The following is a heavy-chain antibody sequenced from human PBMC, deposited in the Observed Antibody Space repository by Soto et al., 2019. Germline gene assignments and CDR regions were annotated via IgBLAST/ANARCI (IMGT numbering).Heavy chain of an antibody. CDR3: ARSYYYGSGSNEWFDP. Sequence: PSETLSLTCTVSGGSISSGDYYWSWIRQPPGKGLEWIGYIYYSGSTYYNPSLKSRVTISVDTSKNQFSLKLSSVTAADTAVYYCARSYYYGSGSNEWFDPWGQGTLVTVSS. CDR2: IYYSGST. D-gene: IGHD3-10*01. V-gene: IGHV4-30-4*01. J-gene: IGHJ5*02. CDR1: GGSISSGDYY.